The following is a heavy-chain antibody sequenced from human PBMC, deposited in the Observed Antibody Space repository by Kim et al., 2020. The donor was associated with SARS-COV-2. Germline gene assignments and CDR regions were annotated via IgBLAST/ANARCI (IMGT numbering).Heavy chain of an antibody. D-gene: IGHD3-3*01. V-gene: IGHV3-23*01. CDR1: GFTFSSYV. CDR3: AKDANYDFWSEYYYYMDV. CDR2: ISGSGGST. J-gene: IGHJ6*03. Sequence: GGSLRLSCAASGFTFSSYVMSWVRQAPGKGLEWVSAISGSGGSTYYADSVKGRITISRDNSKNTLYLQMNSLRAEDTAVYYCAKDANYDFWSEYYYYMDVWGKGTTVTVSS.